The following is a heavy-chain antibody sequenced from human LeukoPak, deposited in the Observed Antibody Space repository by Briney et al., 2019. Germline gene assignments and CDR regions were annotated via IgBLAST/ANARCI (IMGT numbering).Heavy chain of an antibody. V-gene: IGHV3-30-3*01. CDR2: ISYGGSNK. CDR1: GFTFSSYA. Sequence: GGSLRLSCAASGFTFSSYAMHWVRQAPGKGLEWVTIISYGGSNKYYADSVKGRFTISRDNSKNTLYLQMNSLRPEDTAVYYCARENYGDYYFDYWGRGTLVTVSS. CDR3: ARENYGDYYFDY. J-gene: IGHJ4*02. D-gene: IGHD4-17*01.